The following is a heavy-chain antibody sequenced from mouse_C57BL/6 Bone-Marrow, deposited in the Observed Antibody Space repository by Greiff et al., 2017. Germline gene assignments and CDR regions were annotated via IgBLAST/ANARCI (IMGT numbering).Heavy chain of an antibody. V-gene: IGHV1-9*01. CDR1: GYTFTDYW. CDR2: LFPGSGGT. CDR3: ARWTTGFAY. D-gene: IGHD2-13*01. Sequence: VQLQQSGAELMKPGASVKLSCKATGYTFTDYWIEWVKQRPGHGLELIGELFPGSGGTNYNKKLKSKHTFTADTSSNASYMQLSSLTTENSAIYCGARWTTGFAYWGQGTLVTVSA. J-gene: IGHJ3*01.